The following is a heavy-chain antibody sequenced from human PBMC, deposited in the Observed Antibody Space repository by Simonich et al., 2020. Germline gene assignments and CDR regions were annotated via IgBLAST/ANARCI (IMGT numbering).Heavy chain of an antibody. J-gene: IGHJ4*02. CDR1: GYTFTSYG. CDR3: ARASRGTWWYYYFDY. D-gene: IGHD2-15*01. CDR2: SIAYNCNT. V-gene: IGHV1-18*01. Sequence: QVQMVQSGAEVKKPGASLKVSCKASGYTFTSYGISWFRQAPGQGLEWMGWSIAYNCNTIYAQKLQGRVTMTTDTSTSTAFMELRSLRSDATAVYYCARASRGTWWYYYFDYWCQGTLVTVSS.